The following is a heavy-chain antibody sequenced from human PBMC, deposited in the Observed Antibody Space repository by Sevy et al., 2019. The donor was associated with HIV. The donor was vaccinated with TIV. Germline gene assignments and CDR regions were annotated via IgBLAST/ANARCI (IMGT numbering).Heavy chain of an antibody. CDR1: GRTFRNYA. D-gene: IGHD6-13*01. CDR2: IIPMFETA. V-gene: IGHV1-69*13. Sequence: ASVKVSCKASGRTFRNYALSWVRQAPGQGLAWMGGIIPMFETANYVQKFQGRVTITADESTNTAYMELSSLRSEDTAIYYCARSISWYASFDSWGQGTLVTVSS. J-gene: IGHJ4*02. CDR3: ARSISWYASFDS.